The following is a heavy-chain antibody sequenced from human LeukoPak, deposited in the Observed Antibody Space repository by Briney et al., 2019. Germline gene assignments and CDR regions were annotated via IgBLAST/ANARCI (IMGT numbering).Heavy chain of an antibody. CDR3: ARDSPRLAAFDI. V-gene: IGHV1-2*02. Sequence: ASVKVSCKASGYTFTGYYMHWVRQAPGQGLEWMGWINPNSGGTNYAQKFQGRVTMTRDTSISTAYMELSRLRSDDTAVYYCARDSPRLAAFDIWGHGTMVTVSS. J-gene: IGHJ3*02. D-gene: IGHD5/OR15-5a*01. CDR1: GYTFTGYY. CDR2: INPNSGGT.